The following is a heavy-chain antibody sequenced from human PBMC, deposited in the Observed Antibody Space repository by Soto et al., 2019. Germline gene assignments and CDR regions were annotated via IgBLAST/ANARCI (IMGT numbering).Heavy chain of an antibody. CDR2: ISYDGSNK. V-gene: IGHV3-30-3*01. CDR1: GFTFSSYA. CDR3: ARSRYGDYFGRGAEEGYYFDY. D-gene: IGHD4-17*01. Sequence: QVQLVESGGGVVQPGRSLRLSCAASGFTFSSYAMYWVRQAPGKGLEWVAVISYDGSNKYYADSVKGRFTISRDNSKNXLXLXXNSLRAEDTAVYYCARSRYGDYFGRGAEEGYYFDYWGQGTLVTVSS. J-gene: IGHJ4*02.